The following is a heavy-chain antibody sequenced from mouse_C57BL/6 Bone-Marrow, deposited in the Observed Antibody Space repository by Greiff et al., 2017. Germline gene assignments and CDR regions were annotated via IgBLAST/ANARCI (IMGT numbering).Heavy chain of an antibody. Sequence: EVHLVESGGDLVQPGGSLKLSCAASGFTFSSYGMSWVRQTPDKRLEWVATISSGGSYTYYPDSVKGRFTISRDNAKNTLYLQMSSLKSEDTAMEYCARGVLEYYFDYWGQGTTLTVSS. CDR2: ISSGGSYT. V-gene: IGHV5-6*01. J-gene: IGHJ2*01. CDR3: ARGVLEYYFDY. CDR1: GFTFSSYG.